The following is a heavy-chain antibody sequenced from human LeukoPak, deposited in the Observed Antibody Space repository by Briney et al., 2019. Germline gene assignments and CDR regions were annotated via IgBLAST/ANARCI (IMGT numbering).Heavy chain of an antibody. CDR2: INPSGGST. D-gene: IGHD3-22*01. V-gene: IGHV1-46*01. J-gene: IGHJ4*02. Sequence: ASVKVSCKASGYTFTSYYMHWVRQAPGQGLEWMGIINPSGGSTSYAQKFQGRVTMTRDTSMSTVYMELSSLRSEDTAVYYCARVGGRNYYDSSGYYLEAFDYWGQGTLVTVSS. CDR1: GYTFTSYY. CDR3: ARVGGRNYYDSSGYYLEAFDY.